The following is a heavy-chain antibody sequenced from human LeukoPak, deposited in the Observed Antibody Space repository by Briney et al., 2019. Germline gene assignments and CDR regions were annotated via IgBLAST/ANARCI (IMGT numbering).Heavy chain of an antibody. D-gene: IGHD3-22*01. CDR1: GYTSTSYD. V-gene: IGHV1-8*01. CDR3: ARDSYYYDSSGYDY. CDR2: MNPNSGNT. J-gene: IGHJ4*02. Sequence: ASVKVSCKASGYTSTSYDINWVRQATGQGLEWMGWMNPNSGNTGYAQRFQGRVTISRNTSTSTAYMELSSLRSEDTAVYYCARDSYYYDSSGYDYWGQGTLVTVSS.